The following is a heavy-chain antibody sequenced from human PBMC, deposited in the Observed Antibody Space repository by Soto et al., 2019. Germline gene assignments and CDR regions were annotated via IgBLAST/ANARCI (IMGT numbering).Heavy chain of an antibody. CDR2: INTDGSDT. V-gene: IGHV3-74*01. Sequence: GGSLRLSCAASGFTFSSDWMHWVRQAPGKGLVWVSRINTDGSDTYYPGSVKGRFTISRENAKNSLYLQMNSLRAGDTAVYYCARGRLRATGTDYYYGMDVWGHGTTVTVSS. J-gene: IGHJ6*02. CDR3: ARGRLRATGTDYYYGMDV. CDR1: GFTFSSDW. D-gene: IGHD1-1*01.